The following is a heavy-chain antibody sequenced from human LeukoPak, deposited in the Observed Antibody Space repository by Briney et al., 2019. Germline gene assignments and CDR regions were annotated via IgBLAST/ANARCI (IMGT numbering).Heavy chain of an antibody. CDR2: IYYSGSA. J-gene: IGHJ3*02. Sequence: SETLSLTCTVSGGSVNSGTYYWSWIRQPPGKGLEWIGNIYYSGSAYYNPSLKSRVTMSVDTSKNQFSLKLSSVTAADTAVYYCARGGLVVSHAFDIWGQGTMVTVSS. V-gene: IGHV4-39*07. CDR3: ARGGLVVSHAFDI. D-gene: IGHD3-22*01. CDR1: GGSVNSGTYY.